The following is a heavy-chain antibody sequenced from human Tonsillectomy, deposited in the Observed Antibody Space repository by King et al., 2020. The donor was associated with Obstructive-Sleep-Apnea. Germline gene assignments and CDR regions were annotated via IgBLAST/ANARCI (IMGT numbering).Heavy chain of an antibody. CDR1: GGSITTTNYY. V-gene: IGHV4-39*07. D-gene: IGHD4-11*01. Sequence: MQLRESGPGLVKPSETLSLTRTVSGGSITTTNYYWGWVRQSPGMGLEWIGNIFYSGSTNYNPSLNSRVSISADTSKNQFSLDLSSVTAADTAIYYCTRRLINYAIDSWGQGTLVTVSS. CDR3: TRRLINYAIDS. J-gene: IGHJ4*02. CDR2: IFYSGST.